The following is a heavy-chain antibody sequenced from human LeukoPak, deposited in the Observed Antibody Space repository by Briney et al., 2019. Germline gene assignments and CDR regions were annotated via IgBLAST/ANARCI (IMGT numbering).Heavy chain of an antibody. J-gene: IGHJ5*02. Sequence: PSETLSLTCTVSGGPISSGGYYWSWIRQHPWKGLEWIGYTYYSGSTYYNPSLKSRVTISVDTSKNQFSLKLSSVTAADTAVYYCARDSLPASSRPWNWFDPWGQGTLVTVSS. CDR1: GGPISSGGYY. CDR3: ARDSLPASSRPWNWFDP. CDR2: TYYSGST. V-gene: IGHV4-31*03.